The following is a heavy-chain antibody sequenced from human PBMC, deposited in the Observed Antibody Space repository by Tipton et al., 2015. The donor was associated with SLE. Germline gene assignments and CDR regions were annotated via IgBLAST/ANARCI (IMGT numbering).Heavy chain of an antibody. D-gene: IGHD6-13*01. CDR3: ARAGEGIAA. J-gene: IGHJ5*02. Sequence: LRLSCAVYGGSFSGYYWSWIRQPPGKGLEWIGEINHSGSTNYNPSLKSRVTISVDTSKNQFSLKLSSVTAADTAVYYYARAGEGIAAWGQGTLVTVSS. V-gene: IGHV4-34*01. CDR1: GGSFSGYY. CDR2: INHSGST.